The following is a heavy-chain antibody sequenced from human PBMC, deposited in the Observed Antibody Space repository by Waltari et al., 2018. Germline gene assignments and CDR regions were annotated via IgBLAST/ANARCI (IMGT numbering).Heavy chain of an antibody. D-gene: IGHD1-26*01. V-gene: IGHV3-74*01. CDR3: ARDLYDTGSGDYPGRDF. J-gene: IGHJ4*02. CDR2: SDSGGSDT. Sequence: EVQLVESGGVLVHPGGSLRLSCAASGFTVSNFWMPRVRQGPGKGLVWVSRSDSGGSDTSYAGSVKGRFTISRDNTKNTLYLQMNSLRGEDTGVYYCARDLYDTGSGDYPGRDFWGQGTLVTVAS. CDR1: GFTVSNFW.